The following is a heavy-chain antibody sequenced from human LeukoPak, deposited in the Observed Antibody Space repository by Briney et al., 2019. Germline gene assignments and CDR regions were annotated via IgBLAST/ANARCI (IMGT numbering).Heavy chain of an antibody. D-gene: IGHD3-10*01. V-gene: IGHV3-20*04. Sequence: PGGSLRLSCAASGFTFDDYGMSWVRQAPGKGLEWVSGINWNGGRTGYADSVKGRFTISRDNAKHSLYLQMNSLRAEDTALYYCARDLRRGLYYYGSGVNWFDPWGQGTLVTVSS. CDR3: ARDLRRGLYYYGSGVNWFDP. J-gene: IGHJ5*02. CDR1: GFTFDDYG. CDR2: INWNGGRT.